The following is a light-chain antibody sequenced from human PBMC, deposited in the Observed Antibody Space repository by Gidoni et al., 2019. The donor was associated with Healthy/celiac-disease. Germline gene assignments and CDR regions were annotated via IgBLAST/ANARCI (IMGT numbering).Light chain of an antibody. CDR3: QQYGSSPPWT. V-gene: IGKV3-20*01. Sequence: EIVLTQSPGTLSLSQGERATLSCRASQSVSSSYLGWYQQKPGQAPRLLIYGASSRATGSPDRFSGSGSGTDFTLPISRLEPEDFAVYYCQQYGSSPPWTFXQXTKVEIK. CDR2: GAS. J-gene: IGKJ1*01. CDR1: QSVSSSY.